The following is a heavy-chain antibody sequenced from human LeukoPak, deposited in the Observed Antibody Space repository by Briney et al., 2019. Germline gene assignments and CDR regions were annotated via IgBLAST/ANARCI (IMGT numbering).Heavy chain of an antibody. CDR3: ARYGSGYDFDY. J-gene: IGHJ4*02. D-gene: IGHD5-12*01. CDR1: GFTFSSYE. CDR2: ISSSGSTI. V-gene: IGHV3-48*03. Sequence: PGGSLRLSCAASGFTFSSYEMNWVRQAPGKGLDWVSYISSSGSTIYYADSVRGRFTISRDNAKNSLYLQMNSLRAEDTAVYYCARYGSGYDFDYWGQGTLVTVSS.